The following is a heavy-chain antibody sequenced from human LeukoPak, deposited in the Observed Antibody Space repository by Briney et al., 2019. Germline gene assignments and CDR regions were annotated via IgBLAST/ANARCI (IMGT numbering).Heavy chain of an antibody. CDR3: ARDVSPRVARFAY. CDR2: IKQDGSEK. J-gene: IGHJ4*02. CDR1: GFTFSSYW. D-gene: IGHD5/OR15-5a*01. Sequence: QPGGSLRLSCAASGFTFSSYWMSWVRQAPGKGLEWVAYIKQDGSEKYYVDSVKGRFTISRDNAKNTLYLQMNSLRAEDTAVYYCARDVSPRVARFAYWGQGTLVTVSS. V-gene: IGHV3-7*01.